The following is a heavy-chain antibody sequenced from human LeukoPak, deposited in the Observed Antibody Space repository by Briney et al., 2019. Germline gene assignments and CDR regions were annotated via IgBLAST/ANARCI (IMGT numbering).Heavy chain of an antibody. J-gene: IGHJ4*02. CDR3: ARGRRTLDY. CDR2: IKQDGSEK. V-gene: IGHV3-7*04. Sequence: GGSLRLSCAASGFTFSNYWLTWVRQAPGQGLEWVANIKQDGSEKHYVDSVKGRFTISRDNAKNSLYLQMNSLRAEDTAVYYCARGRRTLDYWGQGTLVTVSS. CDR1: GFTFSNYW.